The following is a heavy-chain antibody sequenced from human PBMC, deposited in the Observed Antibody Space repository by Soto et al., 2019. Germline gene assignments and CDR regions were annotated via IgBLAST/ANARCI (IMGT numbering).Heavy chain of an antibody. D-gene: IGHD3-16*02. CDR3: ARPVLGDTFGGVIAWVDNWFDP. Sequence: SETLSLTCTVSGGSISSSSYYWGWIRQPPGKGLEWIGSIYYSGSTYYNPSLKSRVTISVDTSKNQFSLKLSSVTAADTAVYYCARPVLGDTFGGVIAWVDNWFDPWGQGTLVTVSS. J-gene: IGHJ5*02. V-gene: IGHV4-39*01. CDR2: IYYSGST. CDR1: GGSISSSSYY.